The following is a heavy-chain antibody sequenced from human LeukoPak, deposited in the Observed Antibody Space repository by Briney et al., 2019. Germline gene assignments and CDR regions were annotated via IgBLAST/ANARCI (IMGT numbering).Heavy chain of an antibody. CDR1: GLTFSSYS. Sequence: GGSLRLSCAASGLTFSSYSMNWVRQAPGKGLEWVSSISSSSSYIYYADSVKGRFTISRDNAKNSLSLQMNTLRAEDTAVYFCARAPTMVVSSDHAFDIWGQGTMVTVSS. CDR2: ISSSSSYI. V-gene: IGHV3-21*01. D-gene: IGHD4/OR15-4a*01. CDR3: ARAPTMVVSSDHAFDI. J-gene: IGHJ3*02.